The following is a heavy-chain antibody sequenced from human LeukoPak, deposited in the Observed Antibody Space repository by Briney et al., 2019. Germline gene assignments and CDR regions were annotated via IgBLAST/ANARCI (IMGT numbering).Heavy chain of an antibody. CDR2: ISGGGDRT. D-gene: IGHD3-22*01. CDR3: AKGHYDGGPYYYFDY. V-gene: IGHV3-23*01. Sequence: GGPLRLYCAASGFTFRNYGMHWVRQAPGKGLEWVSGISGGGDRTNYADSVKGRFTISRDKSKNTLYLQMNSLRAEDTAEYYCAKGHYDGGPYYYFDYWGQGTLVTVSS. J-gene: IGHJ4*02. CDR1: GFTFRNYG.